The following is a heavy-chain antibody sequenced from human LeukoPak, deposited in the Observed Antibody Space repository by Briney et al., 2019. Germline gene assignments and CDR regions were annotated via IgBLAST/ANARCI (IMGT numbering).Heavy chain of an antibody. CDR1: GYTFTSYG. CDR3: ARDLIVVVPAAIGGNWFDP. Sequence: ASVKVSCKASGYTFTSYGISWVRQAPGQGLEWMGLISAYNGNTNYAQKLQGRVTMTTDTSTSTAYMELRSPRSDDTAVYYCARDLIVVVPAAIGGNWFDPWGQGTLVTVSS. CDR2: ISAYNGNT. J-gene: IGHJ5*02. V-gene: IGHV1-18*01. D-gene: IGHD2-2*02.